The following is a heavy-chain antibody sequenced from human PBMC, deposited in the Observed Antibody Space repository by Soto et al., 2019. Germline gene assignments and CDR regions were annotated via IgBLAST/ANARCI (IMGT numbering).Heavy chain of an antibody. V-gene: IGHV3-13*01. D-gene: IGHD1-7*01. CDR1: GFTFSSYD. Sequence: GGSLRLSCAASGFTFSSYDMHWVRQATGKGLEWVSAIGTAGDTYYPGSVKGRFTISRENAKNSLYLQMNSLRAGDTAVYYCARAKGTPYGRHAFDIWGQGTMVTVSS. CDR2: IGTAGDT. J-gene: IGHJ3*02. CDR3: ARAKGTPYGRHAFDI.